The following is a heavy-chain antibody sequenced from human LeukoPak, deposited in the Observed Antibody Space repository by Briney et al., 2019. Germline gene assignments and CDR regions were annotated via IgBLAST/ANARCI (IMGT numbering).Heavy chain of an antibody. J-gene: IGHJ4*02. CDR1: GFTFSNFA. V-gene: IGHV3-23*01. Sequence: PGGSLRLSCAASGFTFSNFAMTWVRQALGTGLEWISSITESGGRTYYADSVKGRLTISRDNSRNTVYLQLTSLRVEDTAIYYCTRGSRATYDYWGQGTLVTVSS. CDR3: TRGSRATYDY. D-gene: IGHD3-16*01. CDR2: ITESGGRT.